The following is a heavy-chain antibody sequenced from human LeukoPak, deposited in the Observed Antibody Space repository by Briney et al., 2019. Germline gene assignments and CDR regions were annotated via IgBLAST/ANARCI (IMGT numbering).Heavy chain of an antibody. Sequence: ASVKVSCKASGYTFTGYYMHWVRQAPGQGLEWMGWINPNSGGTNYVQKFQGRVTMTRDTSISTAYMELSRLRSDDTAVYYCARAGTVSGSYLGNYYFYMDVWGKGTTVTVSS. J-gene: IGHJ6*03. V-gene: IGHV1-2*02. CDR2: INPNSGGT. CDR1: GYTFTGYY. D-gene: IGHD1-26*01. CDR3: ARAGTVSGSYLGNYYFYMDV.